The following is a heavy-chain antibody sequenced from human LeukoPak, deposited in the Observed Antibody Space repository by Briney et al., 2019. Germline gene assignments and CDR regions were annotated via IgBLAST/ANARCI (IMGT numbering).Heavy chain of an antibody. CDR1: GFSLSTSGMR. CDR2: IDGDDNK. J-gene: IGHJ4*02. V-gene: IGHV2-70*04. CDR3: VRSGYSSPFDY. Sequence: SGPTLVHPTPPLTLTCTFSGFSLSTSGMRVSWIRQPPVKALECLARIDGDDNKLYSASQKTRLTFSKDTSENQVVLTMTNMDPVDTATYFCVRSGYSSPFDYWGQGTLVTVSS. D-gene: IGHD6-13*01.